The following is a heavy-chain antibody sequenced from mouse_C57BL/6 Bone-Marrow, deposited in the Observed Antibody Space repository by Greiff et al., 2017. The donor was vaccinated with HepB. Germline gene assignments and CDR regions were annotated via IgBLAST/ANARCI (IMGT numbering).Heavy chain of an antibody. CDR2: ISSGGDYI. CDR3: TREEGTIYDYLVFAY. V-gene: IGHV5-9-1*02. CDR1: GFTFSSYA. Sequence: EVMLVESGEGLVKPGGSLKLSCAASGFTFSSYAMSWVRQTPEKRLEWVAYISSGGDYIYYADTVKGRFTISRDNARNTLYLQMSSLKSEDTAMYYCTREEGTIYDYLVFAYWGQGTLVTVSA. J-gene: IGHJ3*01. D-gene: IGHD2-4*01.